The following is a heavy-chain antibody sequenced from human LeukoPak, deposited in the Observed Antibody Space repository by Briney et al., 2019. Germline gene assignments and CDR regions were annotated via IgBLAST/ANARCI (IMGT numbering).Heavy chain of an antibody. J-gene: IGHJ3*02. V-gene: IGHV3-48*03. Sequence: GGSLRLSCAASGFTFSSYELYWVRQAPGKGLEWVSYISSGGTTIKYADSVNGQFTSSRDDAKKSLYLQMNSLRAEDTAIYYCGAGRQFVGAFDIWGQGTLVTVSS. CDR3: GAGRQFVGAFDI. D-gene: IGHD3-10*01. CDR2: ISSGGTTI. CDR1: GFTFSSYE.